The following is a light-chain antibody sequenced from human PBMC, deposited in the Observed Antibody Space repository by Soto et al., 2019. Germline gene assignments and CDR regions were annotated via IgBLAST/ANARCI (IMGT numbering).Light chain of an antibody. Sequence: EIMITQSPATLSVSPGERATLSCRASQSVSSNLAWYQQKPGQAPRLLIYGASTRATGIPARFSGSGSETEFTLTISSLQSEDFAVYYCQQYHNWPSYTFGQGTKLEIK. CDR3: QQYHNWPSYT. J-gene: IGKJ2*01. CDR1: QSVSSN. CDR2: GAS. V-gene: IGKV3-15*01.